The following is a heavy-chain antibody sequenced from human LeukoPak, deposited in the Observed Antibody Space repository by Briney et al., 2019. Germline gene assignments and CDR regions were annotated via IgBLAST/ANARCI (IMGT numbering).Heavy chain of an antibody. CDR2: INPNSGGT. D-gene: IGHD3-10*01. Sequence: GASVKVSCKASGYTFTGYYMHWVRQAPGQGLEWMGWINPNSGGTNFAQKFQGRVTMTRDTSISTAYMELSRLRSDDTAVYYCARTSMVRGANFDYWGQGTLVTVSS. CDR3: ARTSMVRGANFDY. J-gene: IGHJ4*02. V-gene: IGHV1-2*02. CDR1: GYTFTGYY.